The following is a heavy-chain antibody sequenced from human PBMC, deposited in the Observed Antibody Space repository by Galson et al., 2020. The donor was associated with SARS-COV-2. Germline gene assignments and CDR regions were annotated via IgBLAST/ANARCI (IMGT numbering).Heavy chain of an antibody. CDR3: AKVIAAARPFDAFDS. J-gene: IGHJ3*02. CDR1: GFTFSSYA. Sequence: GESLKISCAASGFTFSSYAMSWVRQAPGKGLEWVSAISGSGGSTYYADSVKGRFTISRDNSKNTLYLQMNSLRAEDTAVYYCAKVIAAARPFDAFDSWGQGTMVTVSS. CDR2: ISGSGGST. V-gene: IGHV3-23*01. D-gene: IGHD6-6*01.